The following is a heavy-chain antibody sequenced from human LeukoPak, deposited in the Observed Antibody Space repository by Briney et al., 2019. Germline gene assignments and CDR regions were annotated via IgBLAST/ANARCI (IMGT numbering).Heavy chain of an antibody. CDR2: IYYSGST. V-gene: IGHV4-59*08. J-gene: IGHJ5*02. Sequence: SETLSLTCTVSGGSISGYYWSWIRQPPGKGLEWIGYIYYSGSTNYNPSLKSRVTISVDTSKNQFSLKLSSVTAADTAVYYCARGGPNLNWFAPWGQGTRVTVPS. D-gene: IGHD3-16*01. CDR1: GGSISGYY. CDR3: ARGGPNLNWFAP.